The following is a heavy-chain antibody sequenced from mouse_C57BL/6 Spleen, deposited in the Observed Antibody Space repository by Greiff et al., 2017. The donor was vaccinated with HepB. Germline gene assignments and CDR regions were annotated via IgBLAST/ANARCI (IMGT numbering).Heavy chain of an antibody. D-gene: IGHD1-2*01. J-gene: IGHJ2*01. CDR1: GYAFSSSW. Sequence: QVQLKESGPELVKPGASVKISCKASGYAFSSSWMNWVKQRPGKGLEWIGRIYPGDGDTNYNGKFKGKATLTADKSSSTAYMQLSSLTSEDSAVYFCARQGVLRPGDYWGQGTTLTGSS. V-gene: IGHV1-82*01. CDR3: ARQGVLRPGDY. CDR2: IYPGDGDT.